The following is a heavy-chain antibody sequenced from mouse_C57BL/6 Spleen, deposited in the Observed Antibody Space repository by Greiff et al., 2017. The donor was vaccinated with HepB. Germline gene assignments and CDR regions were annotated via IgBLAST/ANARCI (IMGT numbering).Heavy chain of an antibody. CDR1: GFTFSSYT. CDR2: ISGGGGNT. J-gene: IGHJ3*01. CDR3: ARQGTYYDYDRGFAY. D-gene: IGHD2-4*01. V-gene: IGHV5-9*01. Sequence: DVKLVESGGGLVKPGGSLKLSCAASGFTFSSYTMSWVRQTPEKRLEWVATISGGGGNTYYPDSVKGRFTISRDNAKNTLYLQMSSLRSEDTALYYCARQGTYYDYDRGFAYWGQGTLVTVSA.